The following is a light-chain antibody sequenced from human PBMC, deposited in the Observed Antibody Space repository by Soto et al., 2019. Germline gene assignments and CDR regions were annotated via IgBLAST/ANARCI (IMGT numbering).Light chain of an antibody. J-gene: IGLJ1*01. Sequence: QSAPTQPASVSGSPGQSITISCSGTSSDIKSENYVSWYRQHPGEGPQLIIYAFAKRPPGVSNRFSGSKSGNTASLIISGLQDEDEADYYCPSYTETTPHYVFGTGTKLTVL. CDR3: PSYTETTPHYV. CDR1: SSDIKSENY. V-gene: IGLV2-14*01. CDR2: AFA.